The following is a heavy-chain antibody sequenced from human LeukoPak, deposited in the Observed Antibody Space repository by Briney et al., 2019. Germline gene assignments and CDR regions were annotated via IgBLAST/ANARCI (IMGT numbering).Heavy chain of an antibody. D-gene: IGHD6-19*01. V-gene: IGHV3-33*06. CDR1: GFTFRSYG. Sequence: PGRSLRLSCAASGFTFRSYGMHWVRQAPGKGLEWVATIWSDGNSKYYGDSVKGRFTISRDNSKNILYLQMNNLRAEDTAVYYCAKDYRSSGWYYFDYWGQGTLVTVSS. CDR2: IWSDGNSK. J-gene: IGHJ4*02. CDR3: AKDYRSSGWYYFDY.